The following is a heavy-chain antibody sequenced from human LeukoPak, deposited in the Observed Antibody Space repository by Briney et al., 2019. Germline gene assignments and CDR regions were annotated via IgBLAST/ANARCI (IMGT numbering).Heavy chain of an antibody. Sequence: GGSLRLSCAASGFTFSSYGMSWVRQAPGKGLKWVSGISGSSDSIKYADSVKGRLTISRDNSKNTLYLQMSSLRADDTAVYYCAKHHLWSENKRGFDYWGQGTLVTVSS. V-gene: IGHV3-23*01. CDR1: GFTFSSYG. CDR2: ISGSSDSI. J-gene: IGHJ4*02. D-gene: IGHD3-3*01. CDR3: AKHHLWSENKRGFDY.